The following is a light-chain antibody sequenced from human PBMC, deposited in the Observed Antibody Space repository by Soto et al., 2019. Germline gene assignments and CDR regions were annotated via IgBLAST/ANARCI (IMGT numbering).Light chain of an antibody. CDR2: EAS. J-gene: IGKJ4*01. CDR1: QTVSSS. CDR3: RQYGRSLGFA. Sequence: EIVLTQSPATLSLSPGERATLSCRASQTVSSSLAWYQQKPGQAPRLLIYEASNRATGIPDRFSGSGSGTDFTLTISRLEPEDFAVYYCRQYGRSLGFAFAGGIKVDIK. V-gene: IGKV3-20*01.